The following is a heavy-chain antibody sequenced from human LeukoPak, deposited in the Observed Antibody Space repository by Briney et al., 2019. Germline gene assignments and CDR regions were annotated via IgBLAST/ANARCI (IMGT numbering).Heavy chain of an antibody. CDR1: GYTFSSYD. D-gene: IGHD3-3*01. V-gene: IGHV1-8*01. J-gene: IGHJ5*02. CDR2: MNPNSGNT. CDR3: ARGDFYDFWSGYYFRWFDP. Sequence: ASVKVSCKASGYTFSSYDINWVRQATGQGLEWMGWMNPNSGNTGYAQKFQCRVTMTRNTSISTAYMELSSLRSEDTAVYYCARGDFYDFWSGYYFRWFDPWGQGTLVTVSS.